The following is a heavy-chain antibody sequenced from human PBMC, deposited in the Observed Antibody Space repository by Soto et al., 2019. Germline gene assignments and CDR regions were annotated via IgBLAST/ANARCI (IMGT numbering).Heavy chain of an antibody. CDR2: IYYSGST. Sequence: SETLSLTCTVSGSSISSAGYYWSWIRQPPGKGLEWIGYIYYSGSTYYNPSLKSRVTISVDTSKNQFSLKLSSVTAADTAVYYCARGAVPYCSSTSCYTKSVKLPYYFDYWGQGTLVTVSS. V-gene: IGHV4-30-4*01. CDR1: GSSISSAGYY. D-gene: IGHD2-2*02. CDR3: ARGAVPYCSSTSCYTKSVKLPYYFDY. J-gene: IGHJ4*02.